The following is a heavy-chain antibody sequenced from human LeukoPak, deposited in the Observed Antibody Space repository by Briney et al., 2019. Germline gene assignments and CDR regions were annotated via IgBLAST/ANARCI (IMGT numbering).Heavy chain of an antibody. CDR2: IWYDGSNK. Sequence: QPGGSLRLSCAASGFTFSSYGMHWVRQAPGKGLEWVAVIWYDGSNKYSADSVKGRFTISRDNSKNTLYLQVNSLRAADAAVYYCAKDQRVAADGPDSWGEGTLVTVS. V-gene: IGHV3-33*06. D-gene: IGHD6-13*01. CDR3: AKDQRVAADGPDS. J-gene: IGHJ4*02. CDR1: GFTFSSYG.